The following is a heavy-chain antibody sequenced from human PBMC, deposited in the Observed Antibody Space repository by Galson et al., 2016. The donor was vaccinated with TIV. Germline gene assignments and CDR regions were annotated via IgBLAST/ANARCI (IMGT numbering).Heavy chain of an antibody. V-gene: IGHV1-18*04. J-gene: IGHJ5*02. CDR3: ARGPGTQVITATGGWFDP. D-gene: IGHD4-23*01. CDR1: GYTFSNYG. CDR2: ISPYSGNT. Sequence: QSGAEVKKPGASVKVSCKASGYTFSNYGINWVRQAPGQGREWMGWISPYSGNTNYPQKLRGRVTLTTDTSTSTAYMELRSLISDETAIYFCARGPGTQVITATGGWFDPGGRGTLVTVSS.